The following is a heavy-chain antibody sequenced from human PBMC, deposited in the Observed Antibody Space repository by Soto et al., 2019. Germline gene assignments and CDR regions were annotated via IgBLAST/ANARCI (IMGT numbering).Heavy chain of an antibody. CDR3: ARTVANWFDP. Sequence: GGSLRLSCAASGLTVDSSYMSWVRQAPGKGLEWVSVIYTGRSTYYADSVKGRFTISRDNSKNTLYLQMNSLRAEDTAVYYCARTVANWFDPWGQGTLVTVSS. CDR2: IYTGRST. CDR1: GLTVDSSY. V-gene: IGHV3-66*01. D-gene: IGHD4-17*01. J-gene: IGHJ5*02.